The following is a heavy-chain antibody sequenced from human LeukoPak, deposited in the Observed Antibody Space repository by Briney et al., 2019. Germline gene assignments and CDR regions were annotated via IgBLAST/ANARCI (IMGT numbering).Heavy chain of an antibody. CDR3: ARVLEGSSGQHWYFDL. CDR1: GGSFSGYC. Sequence: PSETLSLTCTVYGGSFSGYCWSWIRQSPGKGLEWIGEINHSGSTNYNPSLKSRVTISVDTSKNQFSLRLSSVTAADTAVYYCARVLEGSSGQHWYFDLWGRGTLVTVSS. V-gene: IGHV4-34*01. CDR2: INHSGST. J-gene: IGHJ2*01. D-gene: IGHD6-19*01.